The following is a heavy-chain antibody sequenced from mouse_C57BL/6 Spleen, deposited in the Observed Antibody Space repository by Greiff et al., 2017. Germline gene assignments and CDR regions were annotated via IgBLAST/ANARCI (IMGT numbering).Heavy chain of an antibody. CDR2: IDPSDSYT. CDR3: ARSPYGSSLDY. J-gene: IGHJ2*01. D-gene: IGHD1-1*01. CDR1: GYTFTSYW. V-gene: IGHV1-69*01. Sequence: QVQLQQPGAELVMPGASVKLSCKASGYTFTSYWMHWVKQRPGQGLEWIGEIDPSDSYTNYNQKFKGKSTLTLDKSSSTAYMQLSSLTSEDSAVYYCARSPYGSSLDYWGQGTTLTVSS.